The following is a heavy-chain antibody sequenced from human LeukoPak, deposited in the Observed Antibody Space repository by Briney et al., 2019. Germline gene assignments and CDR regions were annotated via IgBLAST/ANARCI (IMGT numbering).Heavy chain of an antibody. CDR3: ARHLGGSSGYYSSGTYYNWFDP. V-gene: IGHV1-2*04. CDR1: GYTFTGYY. D-gene: IGHD3-10*01. J-gene: IGHJ5*02. CDR2: INPNSGGT. Sequence: ASVKVSCKASGYTFTGYYMHWVRQAPGQGLEWMGWINPNSGGTNYAQKFQGWVTMTRDTSISTAYMELSRLRSDDTAVYYCARHLGGSSGYYSSGTYYNWFDPWGQGTLVTVSS.